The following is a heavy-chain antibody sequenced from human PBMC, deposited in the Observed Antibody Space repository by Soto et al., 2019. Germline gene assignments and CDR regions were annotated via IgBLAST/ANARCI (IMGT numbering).Heavy chain of an antibody. CDR2: IYSDGNT. J-gene: IGHJ4*01. Sequence: GGSLRLSCAASGLTVSSNDMSWVRQAPGKGLEWVSIIYSDGNTYYADSVKGRFTISRDSYKNTLYLQMNILRAEDTTVYYCSIGGVCSGSSCPLRGSVVYWGHGTLDTVS. CDR3: SIGGVCSGSSCPLRGSVVY. V-gene: IGHV3-53*01. CDR1: GLTVSSND. D-gene: IGHD2-15*01.